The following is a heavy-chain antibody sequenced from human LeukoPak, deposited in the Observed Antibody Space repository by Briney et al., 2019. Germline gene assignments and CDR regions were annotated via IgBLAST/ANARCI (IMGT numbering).Heavy chain of an antibody. Sequence: GGSLRLSCAASGFTFDDYGMSWVRQAPGKGLEWVSGINWNGGSTGYADSVKGRFTISRDNAKNSLYLQMNSLRAEDTALYYCARVLRYCSGGNCYSGGLGYMDVWGKGTTVTISS. V-gene: IGHV3-20*04. D-gene: IGHD2-15*01. J-gene: IGHJ6*03. CDR3: ARVLRYCSGGNCYSGGLGYMDV. CDR2: INWNGGST. CDR1: GFTFDDYG.